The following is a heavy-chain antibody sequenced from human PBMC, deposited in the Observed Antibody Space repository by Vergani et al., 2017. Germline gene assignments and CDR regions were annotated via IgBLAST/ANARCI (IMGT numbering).Heavy chain of an antibody. V-gene: IGHV3-48*03. CDR1: GFTFSSYE. D-gene: IGHD2-21*02. J-gene: IGHJ6*02. Sequence: EVQLVESGGGLVQPGGSLGLSCAASGFTFSSYEMNWVRQAPGKGLEWVSYISSSGSTIYYADSVKGRFTISRDNAKNSLYLQMNSLRAEDTAVYYCAREDECFGDCYSPGYYGMDVWGQGTTVTVSS. CDR3: AREDECFGDCYSPGYYGMDV. CDR2: ISSSGSTI.